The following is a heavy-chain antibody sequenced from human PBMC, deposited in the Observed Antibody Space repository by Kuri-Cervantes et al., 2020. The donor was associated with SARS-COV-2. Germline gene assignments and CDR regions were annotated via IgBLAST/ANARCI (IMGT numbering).Heavy chain of an antibody. D-gene: IGHD7-27*01. CDR3: ARDGWGSSFDY. Sequence: GGSLRLSCAAPGFTFSSYWMSWVRQAPGKGLEWVANIKQDGSEKYYVDSVKGRFTISRDNAKNSLYLQMNSLRAEDTAVYYCARDGWGSSFDYWGQGTLVTVSS. V-gene: IGHV3-7*01. J-gene: IGHJ4*02. CDR2: IKQDGSEK. CDR1: GFTFSSYW.